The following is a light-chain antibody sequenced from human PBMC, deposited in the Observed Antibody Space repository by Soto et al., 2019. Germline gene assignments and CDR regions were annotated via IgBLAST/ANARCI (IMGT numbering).Light chain of an antibody. CDR2: DDN. CDR1: SSNIATNY. CDR3: GTWDTSLSARV. Sequence: VLTQPPSVSAAPGQRVTISRSGSSSNIATNYVSWYQHLPGAAPRLLICDDNKRPSGIPDRFSGSKYGTSATLDITGLQTGDEADYYCGTWDTSLSARVFGGGTKSPS. J-gene: IGLJ3*02. V-gene: IGLV1-51*01.